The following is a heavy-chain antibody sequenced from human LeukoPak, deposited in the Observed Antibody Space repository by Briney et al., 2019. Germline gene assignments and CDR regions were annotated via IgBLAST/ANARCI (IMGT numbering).Heavy chain of an antibody. Sequence: GGSLRLSCAASGFTFSSYSMNWVRQAPGKGLEWVSSISSSSSYIYYADSVKGRLTISRDNAKNSLYLQMNSLRAEDTAVYYCARVMGIAAAVDYWGQGTLVTVSS. CDR2: ISSSSSYI. CDR1: GFTFSSYS. V-gene: IGHV3-21*01. J-gene: IGHJ4*02. CDR3: ARVMGIAAAVDY. D-gene: IGHD6-13*01.